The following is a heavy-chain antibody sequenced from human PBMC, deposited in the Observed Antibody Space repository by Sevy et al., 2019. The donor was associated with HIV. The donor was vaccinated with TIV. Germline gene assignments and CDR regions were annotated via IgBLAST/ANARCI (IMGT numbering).Heavy chain of an antibody. D-gene: IGHD3-22*01. CDR1: GFSFSSYW. V-gene: IGHV3-74*01. J-gene: IGHJ3*01. Sequence: GGSLRLSCAASGFSFSSYWMHWVRQAPGKGLEWVSRSNSDEISRSYADSVMGRFTISRDNAKNTLYLQMENLRVEDTAIYYCARVHYYYDSSGYMGIDAFDVWGQGTTVTVSS. CDR2: SNSDEISR. CDR3: ARVHYYYDSSGYMGIDAFDV.